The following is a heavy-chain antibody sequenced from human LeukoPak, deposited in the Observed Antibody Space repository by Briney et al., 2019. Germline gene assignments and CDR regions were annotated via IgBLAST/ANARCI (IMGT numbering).Heavy chain of an antibody. V-gene: IGHV3-43D*03. CDR2: ISWDGGST. J-gene: IGHJ6*02. D-gene: IGHD2/OR15-2a*01. CDR3: AKAFLRMGYYYYGMDV. CDR1: GFTFDDYA. Sequence: GGSLRLSCAASGFTFDDYAMHWVRQAPGKGLEWVSLISWDGGSTYYADSVKGRFTISRDSSKNSLYLQMNSLRAEDTALYYCAKAFLRMGYYYYGMDVWGQGTAVTVSS.